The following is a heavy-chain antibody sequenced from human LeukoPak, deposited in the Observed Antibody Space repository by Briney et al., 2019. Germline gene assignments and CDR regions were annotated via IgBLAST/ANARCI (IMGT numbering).Heavy chain of an antibody. V-gene: IGHV4-39*01. CDR2: IYYSGST. D-gene: IGHD1-1*01. Sequence: PSETLSLTCTVSGGSISSSSYYWGWIRQPPGKGLEWIGSIYYSGSTYYNPSLKSRVTISVDTSKNQFSLKLSSVTAADTAVYYCARQIRGFSNYNWFDPWGQGTLVTVSS. CDR1: GGSISSSSYY. J-gene: IGHJ5*02. CDR3: ARQIRGFSNYNWFDP.